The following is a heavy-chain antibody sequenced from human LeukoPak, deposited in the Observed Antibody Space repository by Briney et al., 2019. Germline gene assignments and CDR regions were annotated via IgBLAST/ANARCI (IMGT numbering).Heavy chain of an antibody. J-gene: IGHJ6*03. D-gene: IGHD6-6*01. CDR1: GFTVSSNY. CDR2: IDSGGST. CDR3: ARHRWYSSSRSYYYYYYMDV. V-gene: IGHV3-53*01. Sequence: PGGSLRLSCAASGFTVSSNYMSWVRQAPGKGLEWVSVIDSGGSTYYADSVKGRFTISRDNSKNTLYLQMNSLRAEDTAVYYCARHRWYSSSRSYYYYYYMDVWGKGTTVTVSS.